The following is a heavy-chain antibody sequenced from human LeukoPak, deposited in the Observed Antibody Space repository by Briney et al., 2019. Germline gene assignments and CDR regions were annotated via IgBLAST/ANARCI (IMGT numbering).Heavy chain of an antibody. D-gene: IGHD1-26*01. V-gene: IGHV1-2*02. CDR3: ARGYVGATSWFDP. CDR2: INPNSGGT. Sequence: ASVKVSCKASGYSFTAYYMHWVRQAPGQGLEWMGWINPNSGGTNYAQKFQGRVTMTRDTSITTAYMELRSLRSDDTAVYYCARGYVGATSWFDPWGQGTLVTVSS. J-gene: IGHJ5*02. CDR1: GYSFTAYY.